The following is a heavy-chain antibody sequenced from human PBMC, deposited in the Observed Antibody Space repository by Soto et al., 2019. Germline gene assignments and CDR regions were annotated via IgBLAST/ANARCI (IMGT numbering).Heavy chain of an antibody. D-gene: IGHD1-26*01. CDR2: TLPFLGSS. V-gene: IGHV1-69*01. CDR1: GGTFKKFA. CDR3: ARGGKFHSEDLWEASYSHALDV. J-gene: IGHJ6*02. Sequence: QVQLVQSGPEVKKPGSSVKVSCEASGGTFKKFAISWVRQAPGQGLEWMGGTLPFLGSSKYPQKFQGRVTIAADESATTTYMELTGLTSEDTAVYYCARGGKFHSEDLWEASYSHALDVWGQGTSVTVSS.